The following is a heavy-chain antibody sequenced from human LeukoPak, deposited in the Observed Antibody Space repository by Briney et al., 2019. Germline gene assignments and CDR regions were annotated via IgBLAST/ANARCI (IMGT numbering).Heavy chain of an antibody. D-gene: IGHD4-23*01. CDR1: GYTFTGYY. CDR3: ARDWTTVAYNWFDP. J-gene: IGHJ5*02. CDR2: INPNSGGT. Sequence: ASVKVSCKASGYTFTGYYMHWVRQAPGQGLEWRGWINPNSGGTNYAQKFQGRVTMTRDTSISTAYMELSRLRSDDTAVYYCARDWTTVAYNWFDPWGQGTLVTVSS. V-gene: IGHV1-2*02.